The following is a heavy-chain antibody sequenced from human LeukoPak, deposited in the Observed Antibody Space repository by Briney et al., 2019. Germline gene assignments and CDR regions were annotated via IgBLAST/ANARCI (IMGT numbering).Heavy chain of an antibody. J-gene: IGHJ4*02. CDR3: AKTYSNSWYFDY. Sequence: GGSLRLSCAASGFTFSAYGMHWVRQAPGKGLEWVAFIRSDGSDKQYGDSVKGRFTISRDNFKNTLFLQMNSLRAEDTAVYYCAKTYSNSWYFDYWGQGTLVTVSS. CDR2: IRSDGSDK. D-gene: IGHD6-13*01. CDR1: GFTFSAYG. V-gene: IGHV3-30*02.